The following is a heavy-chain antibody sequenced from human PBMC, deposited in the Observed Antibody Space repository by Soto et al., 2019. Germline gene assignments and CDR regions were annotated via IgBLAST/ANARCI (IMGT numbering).Heavy chain of an antibody. CDR3: ARGYCSGGSCYGFHYALGY. V-gene: IGHV3-9*01. D-gene: IGHD2-15*01. Sequence: GGSLRLSCAASGFTFDDYAMHWVRQAPGKGLEWVSGISWNSGSIGYADSVKGRFTISRDNAKNSLYLQMNSLRAEDTALYYCARGYCSGGSCYGFHYALGYWGQGTLVTVSS. CDR1: GFTFDDYA. J-gene: IGHJ4*02. CDR2: ISWNSGSI.